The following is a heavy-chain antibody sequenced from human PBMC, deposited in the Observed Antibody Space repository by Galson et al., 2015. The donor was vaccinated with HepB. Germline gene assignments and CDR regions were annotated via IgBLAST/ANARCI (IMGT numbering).Heavy chain of an antibody. J-gene: IGHJ3*02. V-gene: IGHV4-59*01. CDR1: GGSISSYY. Sequence: ETLSLTCTVSGGSISSYYWSWIRQPPGKGLEWIGYIYYSGSTNYNPSLKSRVTISVDTSKNQFSLKLSSVTAADTAVYYCASLYYYDSSGYLNAFDIWGQGTMVTVSS. CDR2: IYYSGST. CDR3: ASLYYYDSSGYLNAFDI. D-gene: IGHD3-22*01.